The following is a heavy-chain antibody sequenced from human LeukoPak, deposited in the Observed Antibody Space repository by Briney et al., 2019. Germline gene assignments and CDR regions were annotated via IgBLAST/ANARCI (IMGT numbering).Heavy chain of an antibody. J-gene: IGHJ6*02. CDR3: ARGGGLDV. CDR2: INHNGNVN. V-gene: IGHV3-7*03. Sequence: GGSLRLSCAASGFTFSSYAMTWVRQAPGKGLEWVASINHNGNVNYYVDSVKGRFTISRDNAKNSLYLQMSNLRAEDTAVYFCARGGGLDVWGQGATVTVSS. CDR1: GFTFSSYA. D-gene: IGHD3-16*01.